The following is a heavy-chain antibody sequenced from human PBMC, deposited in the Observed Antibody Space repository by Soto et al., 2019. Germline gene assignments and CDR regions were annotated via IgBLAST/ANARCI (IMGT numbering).Heavy chain of an antibody. V-gene: IGHV4-30-4*01. CDR3: ARDPLSGTAFDC. CDR2: IYYSGST. CDR1: GGSISSGDYY. Sequence: PSETLSLTCTVSGGSISSGDYYWSWIRQPPGKGLEWIGYIYYSGSTYYNPSLKSRVTISVDTSKNQFSLKLSSVTAADTAVYYCARDPLSGTAFDCWGQGTLVTVSS. J-gene: IGHJ4*02. D-gene: IGHD1-1*01.